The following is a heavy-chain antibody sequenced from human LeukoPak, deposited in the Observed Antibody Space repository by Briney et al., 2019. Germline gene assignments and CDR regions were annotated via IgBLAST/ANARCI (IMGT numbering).Heavy chain of an antibody. CDR2: ISGSGGGT. CDR1: GITLSNYG. Sequence: GGSLRLSCAVSGITLSNYGMSWVRQAPGKGLEWVAGISGSGGGTNYADSVKGRFTISRDNPKNTLYLQMNSLRAEDTAVYFCAKRGVVIRVILVGFHKEAYYFDSWGQGTLVTVSS. D-gene: IGHD3-22*01. J-gene: IGHJ4*02. CDR3: AKRGVVIRVILVGFHKEAYYFDS. V-gene: IGHV3-23*01.